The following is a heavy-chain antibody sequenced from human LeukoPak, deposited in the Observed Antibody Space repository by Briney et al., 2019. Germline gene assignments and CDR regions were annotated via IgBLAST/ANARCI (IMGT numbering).Heavy chain of an antibody. CDR1: GAALSEYY. V-gene: IGHV4-59*12. CDR2: IFYNGNT. J-gene: IGHJ4*02. D-gene: IGHD2-2*02. Sequence: SETLSLTCAVYGAALSEYYWSWIRQPPGKGLEWIGYIFYNGNTNYNPSLKSRVTFSIGASRNHFSLKMTSVTAADTAVYYCARGAALAIHRYFDFWGQGILVTVSS. CDR3: ARGAALAIHRYFDF.